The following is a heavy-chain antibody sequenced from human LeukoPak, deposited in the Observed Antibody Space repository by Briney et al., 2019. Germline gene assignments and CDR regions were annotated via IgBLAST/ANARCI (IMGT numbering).Heavy chain of an antibody. J-gene: IGHJ3*02. CDR3: ASGDSSSWYGQAFDI. CDR1: GFTFSSYA. D-gene: IGHD6-13*01. CDR2: ISYDGSNK. Sequence: GGSLRHSCAASGFTFSSYAMHWVRQAPGKGLEWVAVISYDGSNKYYADSVKGRFTISRDNSKNTLYLQMNSLRAEDTAVYYCASGDSSSWYGQAFDIWGQGTMVTVSS. V-gene: IGHV3-30*04.